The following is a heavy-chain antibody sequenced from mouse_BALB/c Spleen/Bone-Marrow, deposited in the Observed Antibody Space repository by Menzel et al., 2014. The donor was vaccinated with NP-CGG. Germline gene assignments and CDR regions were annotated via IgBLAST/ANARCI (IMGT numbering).Heavy chain of an antibody. CDR2: ISSGSSTI. J-gene: IGHJ3*01. D-gene: IGHD2-5*01. Sequence: EVHLVESGGGLVQPGGSRKLSCAASGFTFSSFEMHWVRQAPEKGLEWVAYISSGSSTIYYADTVKGRFTISRDNPKNTLFLQMTSLRSEDTAMYYCARSSNSGFAYWGQGTLVTVSA. V-gene: IGHV5-17*02. CDR1: GFTFSSFE. CDR3: ARSSNSGFAY.